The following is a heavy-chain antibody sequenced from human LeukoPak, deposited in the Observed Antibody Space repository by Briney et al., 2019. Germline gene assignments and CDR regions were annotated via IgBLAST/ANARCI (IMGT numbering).Heavy chain of an antibody. CDR1: GGSISSYY. D-gene: IGHD6-13*01. CDR3: AREGTAGTAFDI. V-gene: IGHV4-59*01. Sequence: KTSETLSLTCTVSGGSISSYYWSWIRQPPGKGLEWIGYIYYSGSTNYNPSLKSRVTISVDTSKNQFSLKLSSVIAADTAVYYCAREGTAGTAFDIWGQGTMVTVSS. J-gene: IGHJ3*02. CDR2: IYYSGST.